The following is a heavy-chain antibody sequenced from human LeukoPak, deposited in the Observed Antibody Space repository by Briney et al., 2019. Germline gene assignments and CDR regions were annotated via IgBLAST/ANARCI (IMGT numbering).Heavy chain of an antibody. CDR2: ISGSGGST. Sequence: GGSLRLSCAASGFTFSSYAISWVRQAPGKGLEWVSAISGSGGSTYYADSVKGRFTISRDNSKNTLYLQMNSLRAEDTAVYYCAKEGPYCSSTSCYGSDYWGQGNLVTVSS. D-gene: IGHD2-2*01. J-gene: IGHJ4*02. V-gene: IGHV3-23*01. CDR1: GFTFSSYA. CDR3: AKEGPYCSSTSCYGSDY.